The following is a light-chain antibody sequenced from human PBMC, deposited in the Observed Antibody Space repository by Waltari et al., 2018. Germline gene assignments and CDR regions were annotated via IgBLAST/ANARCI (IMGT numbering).Light chain of an antibody. CDR1: RSDIGSYNM. Sequence: QSALTQPASVSGSPGRSITLCCPRTRSDIGSYNMVSWYQQHPGKSPKLMIYEGSKRPSGVSNRFSGSKSRNTASLTISGLQAEDEADYHCCSYAGSVVFGGGTKLTVL. J-gene: IGLJ2*01. V-gene: IGLV2-23*01. CDR3: CSYAGSVV. CDR2: EGS.